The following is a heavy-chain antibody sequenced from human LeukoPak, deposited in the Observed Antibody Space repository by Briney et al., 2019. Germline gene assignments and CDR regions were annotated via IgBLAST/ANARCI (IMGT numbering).Heavy chain of an antibody. CDR2: IKQDESER. CDR3: AREGFPYSSDY. D-gene: IGHD6-13*01. CDR1: GFTFSSYW. J-gene: IGHJ4*02. V-gene: IGHV3-7*01. Sequence: PGGSLRPSCAASGFTFSSYWMRWVRQAPGKGLEWVANIKQDESERNYVDSVKGRFTISRDNAKNSLYLQMNSLRAEDTAVYYCAREGFPYSSDYWGQGTLVTVSS.